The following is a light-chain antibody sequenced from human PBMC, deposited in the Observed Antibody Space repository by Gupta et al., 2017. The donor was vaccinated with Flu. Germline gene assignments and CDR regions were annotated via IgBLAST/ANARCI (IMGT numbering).Light chain of an antibody. CDR2: KAS. J-gene: IGKJ2*03. Sequence: DIQMTQSPSTLSASVGDRVTITCRASQSISSWLAWYQQKPGKAPKLLIYKASSLESGVPSRFSGSGSGTEFTLTISSLQPDDFATYYCQQYNSYSYRFGQGTKLEIK. CDR1: QSISSW. V-gene: IGKV1-5*03. CDR3: QQYNSYSYR.